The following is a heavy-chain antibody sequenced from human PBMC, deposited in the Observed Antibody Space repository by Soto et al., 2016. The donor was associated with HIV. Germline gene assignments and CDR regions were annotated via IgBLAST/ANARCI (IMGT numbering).Heavy chain of an antibody. Sequence: EVQLVESGGGVVRPGGSLRLSCAASGFTFDDYGMSWVRQAPGKGLEWVSGINWNGGSTGYADSVKGRFTVSRDNAKNSLYLEMNSLRAEDTAIYYCATNLVVVVSAIRSAYWGRGTLVTVSS. CDR1: GFTFDDYG. D-gene: IGHD2-15*01. J-gene: IGHJ4*02. CDR2: INWNGGST. V-gene: IGHV3-20*04. CDR3: ATNLVVVVSAIRSAY.